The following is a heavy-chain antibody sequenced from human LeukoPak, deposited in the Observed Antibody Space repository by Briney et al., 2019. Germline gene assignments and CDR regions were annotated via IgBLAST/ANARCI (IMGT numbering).Heavy chain of an antibody. V-gene: IGHV1-2*02. Sequence: ASVKVSCKASGYTFTGYYMHWVRQAPGQGLEGMGWINPNSGGTNYAQKFQGRVTMTRDTSISTAYMELSRLRSDDTAVYYCARDYVVVVAATVPYYGMDVWGQGTTVTVSS. CDR2: INPNSGGT. D-gene: IGHD2-15*01. CDR1: GYTFTGYY. J-gene: IGHJ6*02. CDR3: ARDYVVVVAATVPYYGMDV.